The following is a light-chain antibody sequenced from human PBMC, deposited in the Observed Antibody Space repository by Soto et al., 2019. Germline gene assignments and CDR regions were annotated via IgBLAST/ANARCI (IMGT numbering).Light chain of an antibody. CDR2: GAS. Sequence: ETVMTQSPATLSVSPGERATLSCRASQSISSNLAWYQQKPGQAPRLLIYGASTRATGIPARFTGSGSGTEFTLTISSLQSEDFTVYYCQQYNNWPLTFGGGTRLEIK. J-gene: IGKJ5*01. CDR3: QQYNNWPLT. V-gene: IGKV3-15*01. CDR1: QSISSN.